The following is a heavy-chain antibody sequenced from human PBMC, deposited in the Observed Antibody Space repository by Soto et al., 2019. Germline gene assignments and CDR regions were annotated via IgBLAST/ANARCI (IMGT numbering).Heavy chain of an antibody. D-gene: IGHD3-22*01. CDR2: IIPVFDTV. V-gene: IGHV1-69*01. Sequence: KESVSSVKVSCKDTGGLFSSYAVSWVRQAPGQGLEWMGGIIPVFDTVYYAQKFQGRVTITADESTNTAYMELSSLRSEDTAMYYCARGGSGYVWFNEFWGQGTLVTVSS. J-gene: IGHJ4*02. CDR3: ARGGSGYVWFNEF. CDR1: GGLFSSYA.